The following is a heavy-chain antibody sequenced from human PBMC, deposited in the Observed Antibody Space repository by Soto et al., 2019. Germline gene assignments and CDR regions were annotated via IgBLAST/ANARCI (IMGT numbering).Heavy chain of an antibody. D-gene: IGHD2-15*01. J-gene: IGHJ5*02. CDR2: IYYSGST. CDR1: GGSISSSSYY. Sequence: QLQLQESGPGLVKPSETLSLTCTVSGGSISSSSYYWGWIRQPPGKGLEWIGSIYYSGSTYYNPSLKSRVTISVDTSKNQFSLKLSSVTAADTAVYYCARGGVVVVAASDFYWFDPWGQGTLVTVSS. CDR3: ARGGVVVVAASDFYWFDP. V-gene: IGHV4-39*01.